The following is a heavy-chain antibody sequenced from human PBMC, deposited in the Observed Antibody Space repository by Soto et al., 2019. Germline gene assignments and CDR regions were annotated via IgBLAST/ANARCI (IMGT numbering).Heavy chain of an antibody. D-gene: IGHD3-10*01. CDR3: ARDWRITMVRGVTPFDP. CDR1: GYTFTSYY. V-gene: IGHV1-46*03. J-gene: IGHJ5*02. CDR2: INPSGGST. Sequence: ASVKVSCKASGYTFTSYYMHWVRQAPGQGLEWMGIINPSGGSTSYAQKFQGRVTMTRDTSTSTVYMELSSLRSEDTAVYYCARDWRITMVRGVTPFDPWGQGTLVTVSS.